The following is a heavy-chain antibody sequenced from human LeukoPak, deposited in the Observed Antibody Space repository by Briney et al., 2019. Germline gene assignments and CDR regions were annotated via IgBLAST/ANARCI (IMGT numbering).Heavy chain of an antibody. J-gene: IGHJ6*02. Sequence: SVKVSCKASGGTFSSYAISWVRQAPGQGLEWMGRIIPILGIANYAQKFQGRVTITADKSTSTAYMELSSLRSEDTAVYYCARDFYLERLPVPYYYYGMDVWGQGTTVTVSS. V-gene: IGHV1-69*04. CDR2: IIPILGIA. CDR1: GGTFSSYA. CDR3: ARDFYLERLPVPYYYYGMDV. D-gene: IGHD3-3*01.